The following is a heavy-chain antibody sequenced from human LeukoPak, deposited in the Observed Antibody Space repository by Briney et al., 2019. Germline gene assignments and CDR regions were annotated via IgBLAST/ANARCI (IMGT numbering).Heavy chain of an antibody. J-gene: IGHJ4*02. D-gene: IGHD3-22*01. CDR2: INHSGST. V-gene: IGHV4-39*07. CDR3: ARGIGSGLTSRNFDY. CDR1: GGSISSGGYY. Sequence: SETLSLTCTVSGGSISSGGYYWSWIRQPPGKGLEWIGEINHSGSTNYNPSLKSRVTISVDTSKNQFSLKLSSVTAADTAVYYCARGIGSGLTSRNFDYWGQGTLVTVSS.